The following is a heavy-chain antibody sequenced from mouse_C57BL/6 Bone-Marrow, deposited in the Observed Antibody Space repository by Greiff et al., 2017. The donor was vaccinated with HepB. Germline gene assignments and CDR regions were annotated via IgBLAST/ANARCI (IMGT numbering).Heavy chain of an antibody. J-gene: IGHJ4*01. CDR2: IDPSDSYT. D-gene: IGHD1-1*02. V-gene: IGHV1-50*01. CDR3: ARNYLYAMDY. CDR1: GYTFTSYW. Sequence: VKLQQPGAELVKPGASVKLSCKASGYTFTSYWMQWVKQRPGQGLEWIGEIDPSDSYTNYNQKFKGKATLTVDTSSSTAYMQLSSLTSEDSAVYYCARNYLYAMDYWGQGTSVTVSS.